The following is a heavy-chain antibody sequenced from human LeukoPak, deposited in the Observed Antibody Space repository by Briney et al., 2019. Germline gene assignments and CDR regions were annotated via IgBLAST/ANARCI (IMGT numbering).Heavy chain of an antibody. CDR2: ISAYNGNT. J-gene: IGHJ4*02. CDR3: ARVLHYYDSSGYPDDY. D-gene: IGHD3-22*01. V-gene: IGHV1-18*01. Sequence: ASVKVSCKASGYTFTSYGISWVRQAPGQGLEWMGCISAYNGNTNYAQKLQGRVTVTTDTSTSTAYMELRSLRSDDTAVYYCARVLHYYDSSGYPDDYWGQGTLVTVSS. CDR1: GYTFTSYG.